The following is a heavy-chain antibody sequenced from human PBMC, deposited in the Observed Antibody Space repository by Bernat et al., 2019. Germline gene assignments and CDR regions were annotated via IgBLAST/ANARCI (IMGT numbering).Heavy chain of an antibody. CDR2: ISSSSSTI. CDR3: AKVLWFGGALDW. J-gene: IGHJ4*02. CDR1: GFTFSSYS. V-gene: IGHV3-48*01. D-gene: IGHD3-10*01. Sequence: EVQLVESGGGLVQPGGSLRLSCAASGFTFSSYSMNWVRQAPGKGLEWVSYISSSSSTIYYADSVKGRFTISRDNAKNSLYLQMNSLRAEDTAVYYCAKVLWFGGALDWWGPGALVTVSS.